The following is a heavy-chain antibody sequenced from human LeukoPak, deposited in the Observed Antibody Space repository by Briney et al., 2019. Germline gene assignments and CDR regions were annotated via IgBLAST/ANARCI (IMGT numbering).Heavy chain of an antibody. V-gene: IGHV4-4*02. CDR3: SRESGPFCPFGY. CDR1: GGSIRGTNW. CDR2: ISLAGQT. J-gene: IGHJ4*02. Sequence: PSGTLSLTCGVSGGSIRGTNWLSWVRQPPGQGLEWIGEISLAGQTNYNPSLNGRVTMSLDKPSNQLSLHLTSVTAADTATYFCSRESGPFCPFGYWGQGTLVIVSS. D-gene: IGHD1-26*01.